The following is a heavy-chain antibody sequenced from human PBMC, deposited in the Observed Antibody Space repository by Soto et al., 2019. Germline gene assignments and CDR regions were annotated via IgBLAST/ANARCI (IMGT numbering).Heavy chain of an antibody. CDR3: ARARTQSSHFDY. CDR1: GFTFSDYY. Sequence: GGSLRLSCAASGFTFSDYYMSWIRQAPGKGLEWVSYISSSSSYTNYADSVKGRFTISRDNAKNSLYLQMNSLRAEDMAVYYCARARTQSSHFDYSGQGTLVTVSS. CDR2: ISSSSSYT. D-gene: IGHD6-6*01. V-gene: IGHV3-11*06. J-gene: IGHJ4*02.